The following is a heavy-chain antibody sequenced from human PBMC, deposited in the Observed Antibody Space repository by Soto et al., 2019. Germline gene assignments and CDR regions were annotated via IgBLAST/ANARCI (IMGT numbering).Heavy chain of an antibody. D-gene: IGHD3-22*01. Sequence: GASVKVSCKASGYTFTSYGISWVRQAPGQGLEWMGWISAYNGNTNYAQKLQGRVTMTTDTSTSTAYMELRSLRSDDTAVYYCARGPDYYDSSGYVDYWGQGTLVTVSS. CDR3: ARGPDYYDSSGYVDY. J-gene: IGHJ4*02. CDR1: GYTFTSYG. V-gene: IGHV1-18*01. CDR2: ISAYNGNT.